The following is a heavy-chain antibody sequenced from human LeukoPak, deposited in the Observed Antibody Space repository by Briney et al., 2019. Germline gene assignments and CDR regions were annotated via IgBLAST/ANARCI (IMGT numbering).Heavy chain of an antibody. D-gene: IGHD1-14*01. CDR2: ISGDGSST. CDR1: GFTLENYA. J-gene: IGHJ4*02. CDR3: GKDNPNQCLQDY. Sequence: GGSLRLSCAASGFTLENYAMHWVRQAPGKGLEWVSFISGDGSSTFYADSVKGRFTISRDNSRNSLYLQMNSLRYEDTAMYYCGKDNPNQCLQDYWGQGTLVTLSS. V-gene: IGHV3-43*02.